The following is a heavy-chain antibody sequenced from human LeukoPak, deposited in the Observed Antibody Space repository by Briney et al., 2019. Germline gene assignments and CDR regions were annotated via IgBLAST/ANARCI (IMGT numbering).Heavy chain of an antibody. Sequence: GGSLRLSCAASGFTFSSYEMNWVRQAPGKGLEWVSYISSRSATIYYADSVKGRFTISRDNAKNSLYLQLNSLRAEDTAVYYCAKEYNNWNLNYYFDYWGQGTLVTVSS. CDR3: AKEYNNWNLNYYFDY. J-gene: IGHJ4*02. CDR1: GFTFSSYE. D-gene: IGHD1-20*01. CDR2: ISSRSATI. V-gene: IGHV3-48*01.